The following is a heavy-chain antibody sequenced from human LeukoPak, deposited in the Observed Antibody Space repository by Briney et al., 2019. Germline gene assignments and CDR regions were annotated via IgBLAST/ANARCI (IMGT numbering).Heavy chain of an antibody. CDR1: AYTFTDYY. CDR3: ARHGYCGNPRCYPDYYYIDV. V-gene: IGHV1-2*02. Sequence: VASVKVSCKASAYTFTDYYIHWVRQAPGQGLEGMGWISPNSGGTNYAQKFQGRVTMTRDTSITTAYMELSGLRSDDTAVYYCARHGYCGNPRCYPDYYYIDVWGKGTKVTVSS. J-gene: IGHJ6*03. D-gene: IGHD2-2*03. CDR2: ISPNSGGT.